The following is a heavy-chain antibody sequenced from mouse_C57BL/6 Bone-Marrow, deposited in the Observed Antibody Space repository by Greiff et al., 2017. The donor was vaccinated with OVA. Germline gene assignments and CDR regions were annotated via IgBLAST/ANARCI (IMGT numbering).Heavy chain of an antibody. CDR2: IHPSDSDT. Sequence: QVQLQQPGAELVKPGASVKVSCKASGYTFTSYWMHWVKQRPGQGLEWIGRIHPSDSDTNYNQKFKGKATLTADKSSSTAYMQLSSLTYEDSAVYYCARSDYWFAYWGQGTLVTVSA. CDR3: ARSDYWFAY. D-gene: IGHD2-4*01. CDR1: GYTFTSYW. J-gene: IGHJ3*01. V-gene: IGHV1-74*01.